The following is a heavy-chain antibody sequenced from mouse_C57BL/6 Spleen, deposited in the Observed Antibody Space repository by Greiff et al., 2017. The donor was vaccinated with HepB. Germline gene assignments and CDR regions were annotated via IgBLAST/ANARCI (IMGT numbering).Heavy chain of an antibody. J-gene: IGHJ2*01. V-gene: IGHV1-82*01. CDR2: IYPGDGDT. CDR1: GYAFSSSW. D-gene: IGHD2-4*01. Sequence: VQLQQSGPELVKPGASVKISCKASGYAFSSSWMNWVKQRPGKGLEWIGRIYPGDGDTNYNGKFKGTATLTADKSSSTAYMQLSSLTSEDSAVYFCARDYDYDDDFDYWGQGTTLTVSS. CDR3: ARDYDYDDDFDY.